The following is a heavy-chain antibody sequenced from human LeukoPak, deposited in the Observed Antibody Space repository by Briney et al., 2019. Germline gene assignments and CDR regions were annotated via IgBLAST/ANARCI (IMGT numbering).Heavy chain of an antibody. CDR2: ISYDGSNK. D-gene: IGHD6-19*01. CDR3: VAVTGRPAGGGLCY. Sequence: LSGGSLRLSCAASGFTFSSYAMHWVRQAPGKGLEWVAVISYDGSNKYYADSVKGRFTISRDNSKNTLYVQMNSLRAEYTAVYYCVAVTGRPAGGGLCYWGQGTLVTVSS. J-gene: IGHJ4*02. V-gene: IGHV3-30*04. CDR1: GFTFSSYA.